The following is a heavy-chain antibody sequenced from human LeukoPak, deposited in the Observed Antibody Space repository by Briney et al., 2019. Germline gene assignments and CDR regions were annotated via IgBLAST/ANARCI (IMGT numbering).Heavy chain of an antibody. CDR3: ARVLASSSTKGPNWFDP. D-gene: IGHD2-2*01. V-gene: IGHV4-34*01. Sequence: KPSETLSLTCAVYGGSFSGYYWSWIRQPPGKGLEWIGEINHSGSTNYNPSPKSRVTISVDTSKNQFSLKLSSVTAADTAVYYCARVLASSSTKGPNWFDPWGQGTLVTVSS. CDR1: GGSFSGYY. CDR2: INHSGST. J-gene: IGHJ5*02.